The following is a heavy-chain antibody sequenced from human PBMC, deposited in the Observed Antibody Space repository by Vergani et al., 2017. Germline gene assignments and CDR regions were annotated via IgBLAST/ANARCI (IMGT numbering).Heavy chain of an antibody. Sequence: EVQLVESGGGLVQPGGSLRLSCAASGFTFDDYAMHWVRQAPGKGLEWVSGISWNSGSIGYADSVKGRFTISRDNAKNSLYLQMNSLRAEDTALYYCAKDKGRGYSYGQFDYWGQGTLVTVSS. J-gene: IGHJ4*02. D-gene: IGHD5-18*01. CDR1: GFTFDDYA. V-gene: IGHV3-9*01. CDR2: ISWNSGSI. CDR3: AKDKGRGYSYGQFDY.